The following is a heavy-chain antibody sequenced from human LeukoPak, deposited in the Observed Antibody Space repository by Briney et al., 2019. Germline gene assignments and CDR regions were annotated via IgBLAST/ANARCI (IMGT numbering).Heavy chain of an antibody. CDR1: GYTFTGYY. J-gene: IGHJ4*02. V-gene: IGHV1-2*02. Sequence: GASVKVSCKASGYTFTGYYMHWVRQAPGQGLEWMGWINPNSGGTNYAQKFQGRVTMTRDTSISTAYMELSRLRSDDTAVYYCASTGYCSSTSCYDFDYWGQGTLVTVSS. D-gene: IGHD2-2*01. CDR3: ASTGYCSSTSCYDFDY. CDR2: INPNSGGT.